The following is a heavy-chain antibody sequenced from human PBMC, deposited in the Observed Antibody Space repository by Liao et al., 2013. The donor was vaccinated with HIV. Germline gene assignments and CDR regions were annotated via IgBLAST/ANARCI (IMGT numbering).Heavy chain of an antibody. CDR2: IYYRGNT. Sequence: QVQLQESGPGLVKPSQTLSLTCTVSGGSISNGDYYWSWIRQAPGKGLEWLGYIYYRGNTYYNPSLKSRLTLSVDTSRNQFSLSLTSVTAADTAVYYCDRDRAFSSGSGAYPWFDPGARESWSPSPQ. CDR3: DRDRAFSSGSGAYPWFDP. V-gene: IGHV4-30-4*08. CDR1: GGSISNGDYY. D-gene: IGHD1-26*01. J-gene: IGHJ5*02.